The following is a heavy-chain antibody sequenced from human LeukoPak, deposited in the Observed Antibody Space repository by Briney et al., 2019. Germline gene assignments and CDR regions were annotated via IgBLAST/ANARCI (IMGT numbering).Heavy chain of an antibody. D-gene: IGHD3-22*01. Sequence: GGSLRLSCAASGFTVDSNYLSWVRQAPGKGLEWVSTIYTGGNTYYAASVKGRFTISRDFSKNTVFLHMNSLRAEDTAMYYCARGDDSGYYDYFDYWGQGTLVTVSS. CDR2: IYTGGNT. J-gene: IGHJ4*02. CDR1: GFTVDSNY. CDR3: ARGDDSGYYDYFDY. V-gene: IGHV3-53*01.